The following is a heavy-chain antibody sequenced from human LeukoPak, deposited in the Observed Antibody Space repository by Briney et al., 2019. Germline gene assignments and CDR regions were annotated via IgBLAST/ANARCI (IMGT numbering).Heavy chain of an antibody. CDR1: GFTFSSYA. V-gene: IGHV3-30-3*01. CDR2: ISYDGSNK. D-gene: IGHD5-12*01. CDR3: AGEWLDAFDI. J-gene: IGHJ3*02. Sequence: GGSLRLSCAASGFTFSSYAMHWVRQAPGKGLEWVAVISYDGSNKYYADSVKGRFTISRDNSKNTLYLQMNSLRAEDTAVYYCAGEWLDAFDIWGQGTMVTVSS.